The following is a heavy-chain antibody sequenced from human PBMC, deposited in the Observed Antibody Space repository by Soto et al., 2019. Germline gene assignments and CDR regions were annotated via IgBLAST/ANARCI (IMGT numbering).Heavy chain of an antibody. D-gene: IGHD3-16*01. V-gene: IGHV4-59*01. CDR2: IYYSGST. CDR1: GGSISSYY. Sequence: ETLSLTCTVSGGSISSYYWSWIRQPPGKGLEWIGYIYYSGSTNYNPSLKSRVTISVDTSKNQFSLKLSSVTAADTAVYYCARASYGSFDYWGQGTLVTVSS. J-gene: IGHJ4*02. CDR3: ARASYGSFDY.